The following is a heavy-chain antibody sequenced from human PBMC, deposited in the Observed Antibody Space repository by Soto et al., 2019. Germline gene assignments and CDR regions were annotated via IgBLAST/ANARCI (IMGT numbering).Heavy chain of an antibody. CDR3: ARGRGYYDSSGYSAPLDH. CDR1: GYTFTSCD. CDR2: MNPNSGNT. Sequence: ASVKVSCKASGYTFTSCDINWVRQATGQGLEWMGWMNPNSGNTGYAQKFQGRVTMTRNTSISTAYMELSSLRSEDTAVYYCARGRGYYDSSGYSAPLDHWGQGTLVTVSS. J-gene: IGHJ4*02. V-gene: IGHV1-8*01. D-gene: IGHD3-22*01.